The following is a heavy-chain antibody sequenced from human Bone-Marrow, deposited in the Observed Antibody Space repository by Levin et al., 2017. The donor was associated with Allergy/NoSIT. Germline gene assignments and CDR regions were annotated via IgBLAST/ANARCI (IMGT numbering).Heavy chain of an antibody. V-gene: IGHV1-18*01. J-gene: IGHJ4*02. Sequence: ASVKVSCKAFGYNFPSYGINWVRLAPGQGLEWMGWISGYSGQTRFSQKVQGRLSMTTDAATSTAYMELRSLTSDDTAIYYCARSGVTAIPIPLYYFDSWGQGTLVTVSS. CDR2: ISGYSGQT. D-gene: IGHD2-21*02. CDR3: ARSGVTAIPIPLYYFDS. CDR1: GYNFPSYG.